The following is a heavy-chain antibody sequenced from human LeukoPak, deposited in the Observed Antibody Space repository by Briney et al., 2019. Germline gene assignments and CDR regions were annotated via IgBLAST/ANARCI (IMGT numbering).Heavy chain of an antibody. Sequence: GGSLRLSCAASGFTFSSYWMSWVRQAPGKGLEWVANIKQDGSEKYYVDSVKGRFTISRDNVNNSLYLQMNSLRDEDTAVYYCARGTLSSGWFWGPFDSWGQGTLVTVSS. J-gene: IGHJ4*02. CDR2: IKQDGSEK. CDR3: ARGTLSSGWFWGPFDS. V-gene: IGHV3-7*01. CDR1: GFTFSSYW. D-gene: IGHD6-19*01.